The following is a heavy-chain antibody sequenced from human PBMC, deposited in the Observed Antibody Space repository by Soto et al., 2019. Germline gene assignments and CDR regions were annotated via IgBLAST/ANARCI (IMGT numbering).Heavy chain of an antibody. CDR1: GFIFRDYA. CDR3: GKERRGSGWSVCDF. CDR2: ISGSGDSA. V-gene: IGHV3-23*01. Sequence: VQLLESGGGLVQPGGSLRLSCAASGFIFRDYAMNWVRQAPGKGLEWVSDISGSGDSARNADSVKGRFTISSDNYRDTLYLHMTSLRVDDTAVYYWGKERRGSGWSVCDFWGQGDLVTVSS. J-gene: IGHJ4*02. D-gene: IGHD6-19*01.